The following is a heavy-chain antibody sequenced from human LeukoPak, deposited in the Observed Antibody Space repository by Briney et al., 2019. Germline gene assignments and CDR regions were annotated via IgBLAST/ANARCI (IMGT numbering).Heavy chain of an antibody. CDR1: GGSISSDNW. Sequence: PSETLSLTCAVSGGSISSDNWWSWVGQTPGKGLEWIGEIFYSGTTHYNPSLKSRVTISVDKSNNQFSLNLSSVTAADTAVYYCVRNGGFDFDYWGQGTLVTVSS. J-gene: IGHJ4*02. CDR2: IFYSGTT. V-gene: IGHV4-4*02. D-gene: IGHD5-12*01. CDR3: VRNGGFDFDY.